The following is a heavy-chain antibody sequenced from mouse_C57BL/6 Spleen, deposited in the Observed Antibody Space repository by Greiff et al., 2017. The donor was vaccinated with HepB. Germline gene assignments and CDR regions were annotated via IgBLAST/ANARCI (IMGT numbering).Heavy chain of an antibody. V-gene: IGHV2-2*01. CDR1: GFSLTSYG. Sequence: QVQLQQSGPGLVQPSQSLSITCTVSGFSLTSYGVHWVRQSPGKGLEWLGVIWSGGSTDYNAAFISRLSISKDNSKSQVFFKMNSLQADDTAIYYCARKDYGAMDYWGQGPSVTVSS. D-gene: IGHD2-4*01. CDR3: ARKDYGAMDY. J-gene: IGHJ4*01. CDR2: IWSGGST.